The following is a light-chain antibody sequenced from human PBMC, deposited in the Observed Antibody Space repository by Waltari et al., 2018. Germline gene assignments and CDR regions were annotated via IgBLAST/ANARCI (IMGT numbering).Light chain of an antibody. Sequence: QSALTQPASVSGSPGQSITLSCPGTRSDVGNYKYVPWYQQKPGKAPKLMIYDVSNRPSGVSYRFSGSKSGNTASLTISGLQAEDEADYYCSSYTSSSSFVFGSGTTVTVL. CDR2: DVS. J-gene: IGLJ1*01. V-gene: IGLV2-14*03. CDR3: SSYTSSSSFV. CDR1: RSDVGNYKY.